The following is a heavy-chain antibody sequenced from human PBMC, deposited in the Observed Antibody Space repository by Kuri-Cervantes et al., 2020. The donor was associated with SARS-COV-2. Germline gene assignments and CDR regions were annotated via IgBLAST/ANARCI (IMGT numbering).Heavy chain of an antibody. CDR3: ARVSRGYSNSQYYYYGMDV. CDR2: ISVNNGNT. V-gene: IGHV1-18*01. CDR1: GYTFSSYG. J-gene: IGHJ6*02. Sequence: ASVKVSCKASGYTFSSYGISWVRQAPGQGLEWMGWISVNNGNTNYAQKLQGRVNMTTDTTTSTAYMELRSLRSEDTAVYYCARVSRGYSNSQYYYYGMDVWGQGATVTVSS. D-gene: IGHD4-11*01.